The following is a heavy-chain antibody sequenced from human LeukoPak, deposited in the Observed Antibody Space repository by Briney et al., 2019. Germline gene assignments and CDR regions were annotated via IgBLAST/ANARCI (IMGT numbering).Heavy chain of an antibody. V-gene: IGHV4-34*01. CDR2: INHSGST. Sequence: SETLSLTCAVYGGSFSGYYWSWIRQPPGKGLEWIGEINHSGSTNYNPSLKSRVTISVDTSKNQFSLKLSSVTAADTAVYYCARGAEAYYDFWSGYYPFDPWGQGTLVTVSS. D-gene: IGHD3-3*01. J-gene: IGHJ5*02. CDR3: ARGAEAYYDFWSGYYPFDP. CDR1: GGSFSGYY.